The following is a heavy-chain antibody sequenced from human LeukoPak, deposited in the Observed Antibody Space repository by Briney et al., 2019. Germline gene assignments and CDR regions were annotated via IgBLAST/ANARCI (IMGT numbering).Heavy chain of an antibody. CDR2: ISSSSSYI. Sequence: GXSLRLSCAASGFTFSSYSMNWVRQAPGKGLEWVSSISSSSSYIYYADSVKGRFTISRDNAKNSLYLQMNSLRAEDTAVYYCARGDTAMARRAHWFDPWGQGTLVTVSS. V-gene: IGHV3-21*01. D-gene: IGHD5-18*01. CDR3: ARGDTAMARRAHWFDP. J-gene: IGHJ5*02. CDR1: GFTFSSYS.